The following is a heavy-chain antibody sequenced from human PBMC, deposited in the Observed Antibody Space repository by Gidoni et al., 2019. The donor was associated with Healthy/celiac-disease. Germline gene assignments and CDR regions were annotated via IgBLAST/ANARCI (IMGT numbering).Heavy chain of an antibody. CDR3: ARVPDIVVVPADYYYYMDV. D-gene: IGHD2-2*01. V-gene: IGHV1-69*04. Sequence: QVQLVQSGAEVKKPGSSVKDSCKASGGTFSSYAISWVRQAPGQGLEWMGRIIPILGIANYAQKFQGRVTITADKSTSTAYMELSSLRSEDTAVYYCARVPDIVVVPADYYYYMDVWGKGTTVTVSS. J-gene: IGHJ6*03. CDR2: IIPILGIA. CDR1: GGTFSSYA.